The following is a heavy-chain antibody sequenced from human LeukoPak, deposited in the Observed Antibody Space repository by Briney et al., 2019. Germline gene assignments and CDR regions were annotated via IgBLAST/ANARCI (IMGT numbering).Heavy chain of an antibody. CDR3: TRHRSDFWSASDY. CDR1: GFTFRSYA. V-gene: IGHV3-23*01. D-gene: IGHD3-3*01. Sequence: GSLRLSCAASGFTFRSYAMSWVRQAPGKGLEWVSISGGGDIADYADSVKGRFTLSRDISKNTMYPQMNSLRAEDTAVYFCTRHRSDFWSASDYWGLGTLVTVSS. J-gene: IGHJ4*02. CDR2: ISGGGDIA.